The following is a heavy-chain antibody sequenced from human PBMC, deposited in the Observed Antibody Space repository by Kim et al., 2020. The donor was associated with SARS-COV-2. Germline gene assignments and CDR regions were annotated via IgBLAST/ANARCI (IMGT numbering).Heavy chain of an antibody. D-gene: IGHD3-22*01. Sequence: GGSLRLSCAASGFTVSSNYMSWVRQAPGKGLEWVSVIYSGGSTYYADSVKGRFSISRDNSKNTLYLQMNSLRAEDTAVYYCARERRYYYDSSGYYPNDYG. CDR3: ARERRYYYDSSGYYPNDYG. V-gene: IGHV3-53*01. J-gene: IGHJ6*01. CDR1: GFTVSSNY. CDR2: IYSGGST.